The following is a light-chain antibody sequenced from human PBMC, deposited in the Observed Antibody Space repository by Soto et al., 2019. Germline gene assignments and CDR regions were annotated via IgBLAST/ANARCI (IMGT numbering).Light chain of an antibody. V-gene: IGKV3-20*01. CDR1: QSVSSSH. J-gene: IGKJ1*01. CDR2: ATS. Sequence: EIVLTQSPDTLSLSPGESATLSCRASQSVSSSHLAWYQQKPGQAPRLLIYATSNRATGIPDRFSGSGSGTDFTLSISRLEPEDFALYHCQQYGTSPTFGQGTKVEIK. CDR3: QQYGTSPT.